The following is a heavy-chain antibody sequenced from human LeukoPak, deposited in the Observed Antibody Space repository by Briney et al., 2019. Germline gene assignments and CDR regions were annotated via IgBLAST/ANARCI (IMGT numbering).Heavy chain of an antibody. CDR3: AKQGAVRQDYYMDV. V-gene: IGHV1-69*06. CDR1: GGSFIIYA. D-gene: IGHD3-16*01. CDR2: IIPIFGTP. Sequence: SVTVSCKASGGSFIIYAITWVRQAPGQGLEWMGRIIPIFGTPTYAQKFQGRVTITADMGSSTAYLELTSLTSEGTARYFCAKQGAVRQDYYMDVWGSGTTVTVSS. J-gene: IGHJ6*03.